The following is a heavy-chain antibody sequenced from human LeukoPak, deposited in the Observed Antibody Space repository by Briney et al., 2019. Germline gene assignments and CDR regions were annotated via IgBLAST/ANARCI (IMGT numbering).Heavy chain of an antibody. CDR3: ARELNGYGYYFFDY. Sequence: GRSLRLSCAASGFTFSHYGMHWVRQAPGKGLEWVALISYDGSNKNYADSVKGRFTVSKDFSKNTLFLQMNSLRPEDTAVYYCARELNGYGYYFFDYWGPGTLVTVSS. V-gene: IGHV3-30*03. CDR2: ISYDGSNK. D-gene: IGHD3-16*01. CDR1: GFTFSHYG. J-gene: IGHJ4*02.